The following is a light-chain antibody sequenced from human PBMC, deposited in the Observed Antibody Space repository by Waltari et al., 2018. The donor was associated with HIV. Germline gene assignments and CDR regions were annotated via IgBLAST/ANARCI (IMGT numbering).Light chain of an antibody. CDR1: QSVSSY. V-gene: IGKV3-11*01. CDR2: DAS. CDR3: QQRSNWI. Sequence: EIVLTQYPATLSLSPGERATLSCRPSQSVSSYLAWYHQKPGQAPRLLIYDASNRATGIPARFSGSGSGTDFTLTISSLEPEDFAVYYCQQRSNWIFGQGTRLEIK. J-gene: IGKJ5*01.